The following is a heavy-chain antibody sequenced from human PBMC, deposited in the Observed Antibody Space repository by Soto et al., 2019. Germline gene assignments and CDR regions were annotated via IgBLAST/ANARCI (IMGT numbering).Heavy chain of an antibody. CDR2: INHSGST. V-gene: IGHV4-34*01. D-gene: IGHD3-3*01. CDR3: ARDRIFYGVKYYYYYGMDV. J-gene: IGHJ6*02. CDR1: GGSFSGYY. Sequence: SETLSLTCAVYGGSFSGYYWSWIRQPPGKGLEWIGEINHSGSTNYNPSLKSRVTISVDTSKNQFSLKLSSVTAADTAVYYCARDRIFYGVKYYYYYGMDVWGQGTTVTVSS.